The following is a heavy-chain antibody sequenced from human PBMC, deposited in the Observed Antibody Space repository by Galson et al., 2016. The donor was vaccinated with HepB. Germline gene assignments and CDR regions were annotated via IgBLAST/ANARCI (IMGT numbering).Heavy chain of an antibody. V-gene: IGHV4-59*01. D-gene: IGHD1-1*01. Sequence: EPLSLTCTVSGGSISGYYWSWIRQPPGKGLEWIGYIYYSGSTNYNPSLKSRVTISLDTSKNQFSLKLSSVTAADTAVYYCVRTTRSYFDYWGQGTLVTVSS. CDR1: GGSISGYY. CDR3: VRTTRSYFDY. CDR2: IYYSGST. J-gene: IGHJ4*02.